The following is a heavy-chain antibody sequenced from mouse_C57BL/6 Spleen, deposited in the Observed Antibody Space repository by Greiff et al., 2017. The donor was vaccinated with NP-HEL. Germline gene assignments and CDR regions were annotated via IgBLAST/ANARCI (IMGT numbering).Heavy chain of an antibody. Sequence: VKLQESGPGLVKPSQSLFLTCSITGFPITSGYYWIWIRQSPGKPLEWMGYITHSGETFYNPSLQSPISITRESSKNQFFLQLNSVTTEDTAMYYCAGDSGNYSAMDYWGQGTSVTVSS. D-gene: IGHD2-1*01. CDR2: ITHSGET. CDR1: GFPITSGYY. V-gene: IGHV12-3*01. CDR3: AGDSGNYSAMDY. J-gene: IGHJ4*01.